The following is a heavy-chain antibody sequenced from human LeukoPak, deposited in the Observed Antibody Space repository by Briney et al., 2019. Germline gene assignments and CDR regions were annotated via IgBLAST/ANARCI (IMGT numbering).Heavy chain of an antibody. CDR2: INPSGGST. J-gene: IGHJ4*02. V-gene: IGHV1-46*01. D-gene: IGHD6-13*01. CDR1: GYTFTGYY. CDR3: ARVENGIAAAVFY. Sequence: ASVRVSCKASGYTFTGYYLHWVRQAPGQGLEWMGIINPSGGSTSYAQKLQGRVTMTTNTSTSTAYMELRSLRSDDTAVYYCARVENGIAAAVFYWGQGTLVTVSS.